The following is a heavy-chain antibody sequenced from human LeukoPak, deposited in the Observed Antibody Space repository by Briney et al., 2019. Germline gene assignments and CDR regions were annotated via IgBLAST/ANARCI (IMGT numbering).Heavy chain of an antibody. V-gene: IGHV4-31*03. J-gene: IGHJ4*02. CDR1: GGSISSGGYY. CDR3: ARVGYSYGFQRRYFDY. D-gene: IGHD5-18*01. Sequence: PSQTLSLTCTVSGGSISSGGYYWSWIRQHPGKGLEWIGYIYYSGSTYYNPSLKSRVTISVDTSKNQFSLKLSSVTAADTAVYCCARVGYSYGFQRRYFDYWGQGTLVTVSS. CDR2: IYYSGST.